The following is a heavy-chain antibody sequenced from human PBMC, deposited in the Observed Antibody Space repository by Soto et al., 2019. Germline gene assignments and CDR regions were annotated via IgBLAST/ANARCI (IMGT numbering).Heavy chain of an antibody. D-gene: IGHD2-2*01. Sequence: PSETLSLTCTVSGGSISSSSYYWGWIRQPPGKGLEWIGSIYYSGSTYYNPSLKSRVTISVDTSKNQFSLKLSSVTAADTAVYYCARPRTSSPEEDWFDPWGQGTLVTVSS. CDR3: ARPRTSSPEEDWFDP. CDR1: GGSISSSSYY. CDR2: IYYSGST. J-gene: IGHJ5*02. V-gene: IGHV4-39*01.